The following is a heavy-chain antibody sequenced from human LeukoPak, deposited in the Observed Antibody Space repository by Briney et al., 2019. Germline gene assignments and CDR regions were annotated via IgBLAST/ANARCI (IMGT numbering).Heavy chain of an antibody. CDR2: INPSGGST. CDR1: GYTFTSYY. J-gene: IGHJ3*02. V-gene: IGHV1-46*01. CDR3: ARDLGEDAFDI. D-gene: IGHD7-27*01. Sequence: GASVKVSCNASGYTFTSYYMHWVRQAPGQGLEWMGIINPSGGSTSYAQKFQGRVTMTRDTSTSTAYMELRSLRSDDTAVYYCARDLGEDAFDIWGQGTMVTVSS.